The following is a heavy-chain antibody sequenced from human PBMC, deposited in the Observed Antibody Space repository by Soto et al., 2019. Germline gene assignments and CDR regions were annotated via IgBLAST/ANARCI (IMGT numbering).Heavy chain of an antibody. CDR2: IYYTGST. Sequence: QVQLQESGPGLVKPSEILSLTCTVSGASVSSGIYYWNWIRQPPGKGLEWIGYIYYTGSTNYNPTLKSRVTISADTSKNQFSLRLHSVTAADTAMYYCAREGYYESSGLDYWGQGILVTVSS. CDR3: AREGYYESSGLDY. V-gene: IGHV4-61*01. CDR1: GASVSSGIYY. D-gene: IGHD3-22*01. J-gene: IGHJ4*02.